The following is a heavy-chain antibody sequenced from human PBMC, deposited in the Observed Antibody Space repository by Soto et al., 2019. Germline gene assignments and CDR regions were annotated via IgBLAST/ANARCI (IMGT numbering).Heavy chain of an antibody. Sequence: SLTCSVSGGSVRSGNHFWNWIRQPPGRGLEWLGYMYYTGVTNYNPSLKSRVSMSVDTSKDQFSLTLTSLTAADTAVYYCARGGEPLGYYGLDVWGQGTTVTVSS. V-gene: IGHV4-61*01. J-gene: IGHJ6*02. CDR2: MYYTGVT. CDR1: GGSVRSGNHF. CDR3: ARGGEPLGYYGLDV.